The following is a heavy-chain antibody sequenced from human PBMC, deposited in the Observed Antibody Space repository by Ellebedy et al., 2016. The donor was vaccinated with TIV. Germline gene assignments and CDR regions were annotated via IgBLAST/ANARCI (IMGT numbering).Heavy chain of an antibody. J-gene: IGHJ5*02. Sequence: AASVKVSCKTSGFTFTNYDINWVRQASGQGPEWMGWMNPKGGDTNYAQKFQGRVTMTRNTSITTAYMELSSLRSDDTAVYYCARGKLRFLESLGDWFDPWGQGTLVTVSS. CDR1: GFTFTNYD. CDR3: ARGKLRFLESLGDWFDP. V-gene: IGHV1-8*01. CDR2: MNPKGGDT. D-gene: IGHD3-3*01.